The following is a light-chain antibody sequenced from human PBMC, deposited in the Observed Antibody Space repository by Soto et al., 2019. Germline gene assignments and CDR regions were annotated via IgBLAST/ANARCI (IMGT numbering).Light chain of an antibody. CDR1: QGISQY. CDR2: DAT. CDR3: QQSDVSPRT. J-gene: IGKJ1*01. Sequence: DIHLTQSPSLLSASVGDRVTITCLASQGISQYVAWYQQRPGKAPNLLIYDATRLHSGVPPRFSGSGYGTGFTLTITSLQLEDFATYYCQQSDVSPRTFGQGTKVDIK. V-gene: IGKV1-39*01.